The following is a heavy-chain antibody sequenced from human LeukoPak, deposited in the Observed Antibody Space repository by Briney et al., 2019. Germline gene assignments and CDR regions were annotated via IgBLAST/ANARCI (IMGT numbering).Heavy chain of an antibody. CDR1: GFTFSSYA. Sequence: TGGSLRLSCAASGFTFSSYAMSWVRQAPEKGLEWVSTISGSGGGTYYADSVKGRFTISRDDSKNTLYLQMNSLRAEDRALYYCAKDLGRYRNNYFDYWGQGTLVTVSS. CDR3: AKDLGRYRNNYFDY. V-gene: IGHV3-23*01. J-gene: IGHJ4*02. D-gene: IGHD1-26*01. CDR2: ISGSGGGT.